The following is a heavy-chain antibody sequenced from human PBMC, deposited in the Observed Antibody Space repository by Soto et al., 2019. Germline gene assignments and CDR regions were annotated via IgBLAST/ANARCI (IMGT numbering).Heavy chain of an antibody. D-gene: IGHD3-16*02. CDR3: ARGPQNTSKKLATFYR. CDR2: IYYSGST. CDR1: GGSISRCALY. Sequence: PSEPLSLTCTVSGGSISRCALYWCWIRQHPGKGLEWIGYIYYSGSTYYTPSLKSRFTISGDTSKSHSSLKLSSVKTEDTAVYYCARGPQNTSKKLATFYRWAQGTVVPVSA. J-gene: IGHJ4*01. V-gene: IGHV4-31*03.